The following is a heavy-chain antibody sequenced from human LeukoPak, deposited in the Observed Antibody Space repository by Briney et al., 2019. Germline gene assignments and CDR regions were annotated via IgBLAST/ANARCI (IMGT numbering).Heavy chain of an antibody. J-gene: IGHJ5*02. V-gene: IGHV3-53*01. CDR3: ARGQGSRYCTNGVCYWFDP. CDR1: GFSVSSNY. D-gene: IGHD2-8*01. Sequence: GGSLRLSCAASGFSVSSNYMNWVRQAPGKGLEWVSVIYSGGSTDYADSVKGRFTISRDNSKNTLYLQMNSLRAEDTDVYYCARGQGSRYCTNGVCYWFDPWGQGTLVTVSS. CDR2: IYSGGST.